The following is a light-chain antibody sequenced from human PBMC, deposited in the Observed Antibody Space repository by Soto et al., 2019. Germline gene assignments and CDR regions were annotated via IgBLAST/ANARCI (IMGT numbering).Light chain of an antibody. V-gene: IGKV1-39*01. CDR1: QSISDY. CDR3: QQYYSYPRT. CDR2: AAS. J-gene: IGKJ1*01. Sequence: DIQMTQSPSSLSASVGDRVTITCRASQSISDYLNWYRQKPGKAPEVLIYAASSLRSGVPSRFSGSGSGTDFTLTISCLQSEDFATYYCQQYYSYPRTFGQGTKVDIK.